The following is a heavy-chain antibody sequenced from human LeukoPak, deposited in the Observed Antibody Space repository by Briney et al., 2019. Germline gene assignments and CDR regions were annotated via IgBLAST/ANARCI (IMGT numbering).Heavy chain of an antibody. V-gene: IGHV3-23*01. CDR2: ISGSGGST. J-gene: IGHJ3*02. CDR3: ARNGGAFDI. CDR1: GFTFSSYS. Sequence: GGSLRLSCAASGFTFSSYSMNWVRQAPGKGLEWVSAISGSGGSTYYADSVKGRFTISRDNSKNTLYLQMNSLRAEDTAVYYCARNGGAFDIWGQGTMVTVSS. D-gene: IGHD3-10*01.